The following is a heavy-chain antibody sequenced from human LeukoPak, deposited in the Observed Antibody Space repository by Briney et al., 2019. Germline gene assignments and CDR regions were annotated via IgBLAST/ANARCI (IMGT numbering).Heavy chain of an antibody. CDR2: ISSSSSYI. D-gene: IGHD1-14*01. J-gene: IGHJ6*03. V-gene: IGHV3-21*01. Sequence: PGGTLRLSCAASGFTFSSYSMNWVRQAPGKGLEWVSSISSSSSYIYYADSVKGRFTISRDNAKNSLYLQMNSLRAEDTAVYYCARGTKRADYYYYYMDVWGKGTTVTISS. CDR1: GFTFSSYS. CDR3: ARGTKRADYYYYYMDV.